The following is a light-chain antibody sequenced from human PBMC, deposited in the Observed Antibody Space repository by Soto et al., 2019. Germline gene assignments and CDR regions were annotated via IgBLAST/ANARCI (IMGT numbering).Light chain of an antibody. J-gene: IGLJ2*01. V-gene: IGLV2-14*01. CDR1: SSDVGGYDQ. Sequence: QSALTQPASVSGSPGQSIAISCTGTSSDVGGYDQVSWYQQHPGKAPKLMIYAVTTRPSGVSNRLSGSKSGNTATLTISGLQAEDEADYYCSSYTGSGTFFGGGTKLTVL. CDR3: SSYTGSGTF. CDR2: AVT.